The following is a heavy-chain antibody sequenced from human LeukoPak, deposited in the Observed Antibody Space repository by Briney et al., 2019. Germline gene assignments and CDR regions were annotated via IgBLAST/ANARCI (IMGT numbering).Heavy chain of an antibody. CDR2: IRYDGSNK. J-gene: IGHJ4*02. CDR1: GFTFSSYG. Sequence: GGSLRLSCAASGFTFSSYGMHWVRQAPGKGLEWVAFIRYDGSNKYHADSVKGRFTISRDSSKNTLYLQMTSLRAADTAVYYCARGRKYTSGYRVTELGSGYSDYWGQGTLVTVSS. V-gene: IGHV3-30*02. CDR3: ARGRKYTSGYRVTELGSGYSDY. D-gene: IGHD5-18*01.